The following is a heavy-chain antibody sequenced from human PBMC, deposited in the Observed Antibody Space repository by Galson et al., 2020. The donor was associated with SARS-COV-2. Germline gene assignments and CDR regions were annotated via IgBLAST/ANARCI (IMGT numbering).Heavy chain of an antibody. V-gene: IGHV4-39*01. CDR1: GGSVTSRSYF. D-gene: IGHD3-10*01. Sequence: SETLSLTCIVSGGSVTSRSYFWGWIRQPPGKGLEWIGSSHYSGKVSYTPSLKSRVTISVDTSKNQFSLRLNSVTAADTAVYYCARQSIAIGLWLGGGGWFDPGGQGSLVPVPS. CDR2: SHYSGKV. J-gene: IGHJ5*02. CDR3: ARQSIAIGLWLGGGGWFDP.